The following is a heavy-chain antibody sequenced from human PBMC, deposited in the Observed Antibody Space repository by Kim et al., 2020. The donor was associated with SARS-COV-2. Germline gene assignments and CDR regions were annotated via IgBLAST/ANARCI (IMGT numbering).Heavy chain of an antibody. CDR1: GFTFSSYG. J-gene: IGHJ4*02. CDR2: ISYDGSNK. V-gene: IGHV3-33*05. CDR3: ARDRHGGVATMSLIY. Sequence: GGSLRLSCAASGFTFSSYGMHWVRQAPGKGLEWVAVISYDGSNKYYADSVKGRFTISRDNSKNTLYLQMNSLRAEDTAVYYCARDRHGGVATMSLIYWGQGTLVTVSS. D-gene: IGHD5-12*01.